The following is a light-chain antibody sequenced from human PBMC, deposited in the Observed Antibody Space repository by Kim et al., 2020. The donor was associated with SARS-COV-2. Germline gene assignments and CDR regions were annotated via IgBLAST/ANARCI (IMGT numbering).Light chain of an antibody. CDR3: SSYATGRTWV. V-gene: IGLV2-14*03. Sequence: GQSFTISCTGTSRYIGAYNYVSWYQQHPGKAPKLMISDVNRRPSGISNRFSASKSGNTASLTISGLQAEDEADYYCSSYATGRTWVFGGGTKVTVL. CDR1: SRYIGAYNY. J-gene: IGLJ3*02. CDR2: DVN.